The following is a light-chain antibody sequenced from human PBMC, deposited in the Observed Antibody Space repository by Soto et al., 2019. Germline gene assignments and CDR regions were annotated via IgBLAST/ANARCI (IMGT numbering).Light chain of an antibody. CDR1: SSNIGSNT. CDR3: AAWDDSLNGHVV. V-gene: IGLV1-44*01. Sequence: QAVVTQPPSASGTPGQRVTISCSGSSSNIGSNTVNWYQQVPGTAPRLLIYNNIQRPSGVPDRFSGSKSGTSASLAISGLQSEDEADYYCAAWDDSLNGHVVFGGGTKLTVL. CDR2: NNI. J-gene: IGLJ2*01.